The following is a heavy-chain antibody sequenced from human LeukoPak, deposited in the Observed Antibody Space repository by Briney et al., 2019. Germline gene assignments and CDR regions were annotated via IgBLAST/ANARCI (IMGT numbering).Heavy chain of an antibody. J-gene: IGHJ4*02. CDR1: GFTFSTYA. V-gene: IGHV3-64*01. D-gene: IGHD4-17*01. CDR2: ISSDEDST. Sequence: GGSLRLSCAASGFTFSTYAMHWVRQAPGKGLEYVSAISSDEDSTYYANSVKGRFTISRDNSKNTLYLQMGSLRAEDMAVYYCARSEQQDFGDYEFDYWGQGTLVTVSS. CDR3: ARSEQQDFGDYEFDY.